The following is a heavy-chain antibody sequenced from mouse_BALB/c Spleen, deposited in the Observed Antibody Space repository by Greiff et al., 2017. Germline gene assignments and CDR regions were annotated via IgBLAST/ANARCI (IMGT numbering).Heavy chain of an antibody. V-gene: IGHV14-4*02. CDR2: IDPENGDT. CDR3: TKSFYYYGSSYVWFAY. D-gene: IGHD1-1*01. Sequence: VQLQQSGAELVRSGASVKLSCTASGFNIKDYYMHWVKQRPEQGLEWIGWIDPENGDTEYAPKFQGKATMTADTSSNTAYLQLSSLTSEDTAVYYCTKSFYYYGSSYVWFAYWGQGTLVTVSA. J-gene: IGHJ3*01. CDR1: GFNIKDYY.